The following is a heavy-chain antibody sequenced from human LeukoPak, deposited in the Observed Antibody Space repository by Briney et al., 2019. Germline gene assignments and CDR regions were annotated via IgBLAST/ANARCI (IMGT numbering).Heavy chain of an antibody. CDR1: GFTFSSYG. Sequence: GGSLRLSCAASGFTFSSYGMHWVRQAPGKGLEWVAVISYDGSNKYYADSVRGRFTISRDNSKNTLYLQMNSLRAEDTAVYYCAKDRSIYGSGSLADYWGQGTLVTVSS. V-gene: IGHV3-30*18. D-gene: IGHD3-10*01. J-gene: IGHJ4*02. CDR3: AKDRSIYGSGSLADY. CDR2: ISYDGSNK.